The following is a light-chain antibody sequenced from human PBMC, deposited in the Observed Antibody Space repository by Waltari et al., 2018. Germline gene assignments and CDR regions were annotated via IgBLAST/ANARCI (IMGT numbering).Light chain of an antibody. Sequence: DLQMTQSPSFVSASVGDRVTITCRASQGITYWLAWYQQKPGKAPNLLIYAASSLQSGVPSRFSGRGSGTNFTLTISSLQPEDFATYYCQQANSFPLTFGGGTKVEIK. V-gene: IGKV1-12*01. CDR1: QGITYW. CDR2: AAS. J-gene: IGKJ4*01. CDR3: QQANSFPLT.